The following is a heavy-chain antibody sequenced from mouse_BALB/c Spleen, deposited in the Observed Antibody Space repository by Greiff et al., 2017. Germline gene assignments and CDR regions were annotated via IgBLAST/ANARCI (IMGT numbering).Heavy chain of an antibody. CDR1: GFTFSSYG. CDR3: ASNWDGFAY. CDR2: INSNGGST. J-gene: IGHJ3*01. D-gene: IGHD4-1*01. V-gene: IGHV5-6-3*01. Sequence: DVKLVESGGGLVQPGGSLKISCAASGFTFSSYGMSWVRQTPDKRLELVATINSNGGSTYYPDSVKGRFTISRDNAKNTLYLQMSSLKSEDTAMYYCASNWDGFAYWGQGTLVTVFA.